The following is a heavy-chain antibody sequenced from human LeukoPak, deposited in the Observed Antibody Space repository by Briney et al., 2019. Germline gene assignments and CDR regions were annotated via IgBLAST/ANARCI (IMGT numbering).Heavy chain of an antibody. CDR1: GFTFSSYW. Sequence: GGSLRLSCAASGFTFSSYWMGWVRQAPGKGLEWVANIKQDGSEKYYVDSVKGRFTISRDNAKNSLYLQMNSLRAEDTAVYYCARGFAAALYYYDSSGYADYWGQGTLVTVSS. CDR3: ARGFAAALYYYDSSGYADY. V-gene: IGHV3-7*01. D-gene: IGHD3-22*01. CDR2: IKQDGSEK. J-gene: IGHJ4*02.